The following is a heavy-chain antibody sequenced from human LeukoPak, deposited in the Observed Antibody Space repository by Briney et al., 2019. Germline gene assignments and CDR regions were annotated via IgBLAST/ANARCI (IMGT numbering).Heavy chain of an antibody. V-gene: IGHV4-59*11. CDR3: ARTYGSSGLGYFDL. J-gene: IGHJ2*01. D-gene: IGHD6-13*01. Sequence: SETLSLTCTVSGGSISSHYWSWIRQPPGKGLEWIGYIYYSGSTNYSPSLKSRLTISVDTSKNQFSLKLSSVTAADTAVYYCARTYGSSGLGYFDLWGRGTLVTVSS. CDR1: GGSISSHY. CDR2: IYYSGST.